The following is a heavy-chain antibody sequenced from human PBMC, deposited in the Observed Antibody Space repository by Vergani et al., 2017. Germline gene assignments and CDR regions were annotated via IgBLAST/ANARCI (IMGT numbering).Heavy chain of an antibody. D-gene: IGHD2-2*02. J-gene: IGHJ4*02. CDR3: VRDRGLCAGSRCYTEAWDY. Sequence: QVQLVESGGGVVQPGTSLRLSCVVSGFALNRHAMYWVRQAPGKGLEWVVGISFDGTNEYYPDLVKGRLTISRDIAKNTLYLQVRSLRLEDTGVYHCVRDRGLCAGSRCYTEAWDYWGQGTPVTVSS. V-gene: IGHV3-30-3*01. CDR2: ISFDGTNE. CDR1: GFALNRHA.